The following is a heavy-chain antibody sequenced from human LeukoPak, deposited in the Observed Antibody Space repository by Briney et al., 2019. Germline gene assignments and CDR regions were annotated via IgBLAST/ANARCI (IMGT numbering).Heavy chain of an antibody. J-gene: IGHJ4*02. Sequence: PSETLSLTCSVSGYSISSGYYWGWIRQPPGKGLEWIGSIYHSGSTYYNPSLKSRVTISADTSKNQFSVKLSSVTAADTAVYYCARGPRAVEFDYWGQGTLVTVSS. V-gene: IGHV4-38-2*02. CDR3: ARGPRAVEFDY. CDR1: GYSISSGYY. CDR2: IYHSGST. D-gene: IGHD6-19*01.